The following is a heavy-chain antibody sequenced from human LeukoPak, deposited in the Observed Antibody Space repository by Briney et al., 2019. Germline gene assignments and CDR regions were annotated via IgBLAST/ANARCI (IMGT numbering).Heavy chain of an antibody. V-gene: IGHV1-69*05. J-gene: IGHJ6*03. D-gene: IGHD6-13*01. CDR3: ARGRRAAAGLYYYYYMDV. CDR2: IIPIFGTA. Sequence: SVKVSCKASGGTFSSYAISWVRQAPGQGLEWMGGIIPIFGTANYAQKFQGRVTITTDESTSTAYMELSSLRSEDTAVYYCARGRRAAAGLYYYYYMDVWGKGATVTVSS. CDR1: GGTFSSYA.